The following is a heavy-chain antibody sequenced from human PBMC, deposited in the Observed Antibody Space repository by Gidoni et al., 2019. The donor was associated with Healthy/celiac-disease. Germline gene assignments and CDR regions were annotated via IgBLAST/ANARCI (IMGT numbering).Heavy chain of an antibody. J-gene: IGHJ4*02. CDR2: INSDGSST. V-gene: IGHV3-74*01. Sequence: EVQLVESGGGLVQAGESRRLSCAASGFNFSSYWMHWVRQAPGKGLVWVVRINSDGSSTSYADSVKGRFTISRDNAKNTLYLQMNSLRAEDTAVYYCARGGDRDYDYIWGSYRFPWGQGTLVTVSS. CDR1: GFNFSSYW. D-gene: IGHD3-16*02. CDR3: ARGGDRDYDYIWGSYRFP.